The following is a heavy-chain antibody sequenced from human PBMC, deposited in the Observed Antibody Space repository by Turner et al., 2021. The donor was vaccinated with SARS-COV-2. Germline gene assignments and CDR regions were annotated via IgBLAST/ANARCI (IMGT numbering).Heavy chain of an antibody. V-gene: IGHV3-9*01. D-gene: IGHD6-6*01. Sequence: EVQLVESGGGLLRPGESLRLSCAASGFTFDDYAMHWVRQAPGKGLEWVSGISWNSGTIDYADSVKGRFTISRDNAKNSLYLQMNSLRAEDTALYYCAKLAARSAYYYYGMDVWGQGTTVTVSS. CDR3: AKLAARSAYYYYGMDV. CDR1: GFTFDDYA. J-gene: IGHJ6*02. CDR2: ISWNSGTI.